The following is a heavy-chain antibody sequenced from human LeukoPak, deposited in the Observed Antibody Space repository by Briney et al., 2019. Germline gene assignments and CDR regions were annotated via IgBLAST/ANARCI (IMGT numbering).Heavy chain of an antibody. CDR2: IFYSGST. Sequence: SETLSLTCTVSGGSISSSSYYWGWIRQPPGTGLEWIGNIFYSGSTYYNPSLKSRVTISVDTSKNQFSLNLSSVSAADTAVYFCARSLVVPAAYYYYYYMDVWGKGTTVTVSS. J-gene: IGHJ6*03. V-gene: IGHV4-39*07. CDR1: GGSISSSSYY. CDR3: ARSLVVPAAYYYYYYMDV. D-gene: IGHD2-2*01.